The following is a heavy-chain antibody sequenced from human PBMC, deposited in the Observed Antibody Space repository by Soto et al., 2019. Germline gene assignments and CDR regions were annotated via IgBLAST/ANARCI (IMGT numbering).Heavy chain of an antibody. Sequence: PGGSLRLSCAASGFTFSGHSLNWIRQAPGKGLEWIAYMTASGVTMYADSVKGRFTISRDNAKNSLYLQMNSLRAEDTAVYFCVGEVGFQLIYWGQGTLVTVSS. CDR3: VGEVGFQLIY. CDR1: GFTFSGHS. CDR2: MTASGVTM. V-gene: IGHV3-48*01. D-gene: IGHD2-2*01. J-gene: IGHJ4*02.